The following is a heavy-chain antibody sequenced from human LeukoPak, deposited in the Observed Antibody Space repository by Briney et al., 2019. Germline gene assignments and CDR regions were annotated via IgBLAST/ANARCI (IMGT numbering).Heavy chain of an antibody. J-gene: IGHJ3*02. CDR2: ISAYNGNT. Sequence: ASVKVSCKASGYTFTGYYMHWVRQAPGQGLEWMGWISAYNGNTNYAQKLQGRVTMTTDTSTSTAYMELRSLRSDDTAVYYCARDLFIVPRGVTGYPRAFDIWGQGTMVTVSS. D-gene: IGHD3-9*01. V-gene: IGHV1-18*04. CDR3: ARDLFIVPRGVTGYPRAFDI. CDR1: GYTFTGYY.